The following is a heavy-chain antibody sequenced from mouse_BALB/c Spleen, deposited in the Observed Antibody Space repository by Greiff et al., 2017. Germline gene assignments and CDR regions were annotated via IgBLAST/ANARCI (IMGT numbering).Heavy chain of an antibody. Sequence: QVQLQQSGAELARPGASVKLSCKASGYTFTSYWMQWVKQRPGQGLEWIGAIYPGDGDTRYTQKFKGKATLTADKSSSTAYMQLSSLASEDSAVYYCARSDDGYLHAMDYWGQGTSVTVSS. V-gene: IGHV1-87*01. D-gene: IGHD2-3*01. J-gene: IGHJ4*01. CDR2: IYPGDGDT. CDR1: GYTFTSYW. CDR3: ARSDDGYLHAMDY.